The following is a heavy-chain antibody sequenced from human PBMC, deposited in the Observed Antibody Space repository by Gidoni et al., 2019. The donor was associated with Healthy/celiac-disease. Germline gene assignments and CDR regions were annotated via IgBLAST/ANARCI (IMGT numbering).Heavy chain of an antibody. V-gene: IGHV4-4*02. D-gene: IGHD3-3*01. J-gene: IGHJ6*02. Sequence: QVQLQESGPGLVKPSGTLSLTCAVPGGSISSSHWWSWVRQPPGKGLEWIGEIYHSGSTNYNPSLKSRVTISVDKSKNQFALKLSSVTAADTAVYYCARLYYDFWSGLGTNGMDVWGQGTTVTVSS. CDR3: ARLYYDFWSGLGTNGMDV. CDR2: IYHSGST. CDR1: GGSISSSHW.